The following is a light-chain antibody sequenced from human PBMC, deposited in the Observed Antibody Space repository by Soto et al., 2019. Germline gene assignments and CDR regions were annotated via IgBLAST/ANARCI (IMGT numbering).Light chain of an antibody. CDR3: QQYTNWPLNT. J-gene: IGKJ5*01. V-gene: IGKV3-15*01. Sequence: EIVLTQSPATLSVSPGERATLSCRASQSVDTNLAWYQQKPGQAPRVLLYGASMRAAGIPARFSGSGSGTAFTLTINSLQPEDFALYTCQQYTNWPLNTLGQGTRLEIK. CDR1: QSVDTN. CDR2: GAS.